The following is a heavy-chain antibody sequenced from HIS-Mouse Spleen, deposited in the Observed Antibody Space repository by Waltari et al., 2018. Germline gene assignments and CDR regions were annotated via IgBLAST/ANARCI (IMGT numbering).Heavy chain of an antibody. D-gene: IGHD1-20*01. CDR3: ARVITGKYFDY. J-gene: IGHJ4*02. CDR1: GGSISSSSYY. V-gene: IGHV4-39*07. Sequence: QLQLQESGPGLVKPSETLSLTCTVSGGSISSSSYYWGWIRQPPGKGLGWIGSIYYSGSTYYNPSLKSRVTISVDTSKNQVALKLSSVTAADTAVYYCARVITGKYFDYWGQGTLVTVSS. CDR2: IYYSGST.